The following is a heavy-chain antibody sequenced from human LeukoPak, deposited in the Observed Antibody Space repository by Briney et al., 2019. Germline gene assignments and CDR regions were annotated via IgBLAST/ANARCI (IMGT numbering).Heavy chain of an antibody. CDR3: ARGGYCSSSSCYPYNMDV. V-gene: IGHV4-4*07. J-gene: IGHJ6*03. Sequence: SGPTLVNPSETLSLTCSVSGASISTYYWNWIRPSAGKGLEWIGRIYTSGNTNYNPSPKSRVTMSADTSKNQLSLKLSSVTAADTAVYYCARGGYCSSSSCYPYNMDVWGKGTTVTVSS. CDR2: IYTSGNT. CDR1: GASISTYY. D-gene: IGHD2-2*03.